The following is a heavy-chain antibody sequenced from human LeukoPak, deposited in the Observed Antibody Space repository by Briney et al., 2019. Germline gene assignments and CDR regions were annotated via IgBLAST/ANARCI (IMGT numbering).Heavy chain of an antibody. CDR3: ARVRLGGYGGHFDY. J-gene: IGHJ4*02. CDR1: GGTFSSYA. D-gene: IGHD4-23*01. V-gene: IGHV1-69*01. CDR2: IIPIFGTA. Sequence: SVKVSCKASGGTFSSYAISWVRQAPGQGLEWMGGIIPIFGTANYAQKFQGRVTITADESTSTAYMELSSLRSEDTAVYYCARVRLGGYGGHFDYWGQGTLVTVSS.